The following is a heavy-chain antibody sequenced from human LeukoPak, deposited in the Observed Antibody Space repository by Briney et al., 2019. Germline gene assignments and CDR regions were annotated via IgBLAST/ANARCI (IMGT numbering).Heavy chain of an antibody. CDR2: INPNSGGT. Sequence: RASVKVSCKASGYTFTGYYMHWVRQAPGQGLEWMGWINPNSGGTNYAQKFQGWVTMTRDTSISTAYMELSRLRSDDTAVYYCARALSIAAAGKVVYYYYYMDVWGKGTTVTVSS. D-gene: IGHD6-13*01. V-gene: IGHV1-2*04. CDR3: ARALSIAAAGKVVYYYYYMDV. CDR1: GYTFTGYY. J-gene: IGHJ6*03.